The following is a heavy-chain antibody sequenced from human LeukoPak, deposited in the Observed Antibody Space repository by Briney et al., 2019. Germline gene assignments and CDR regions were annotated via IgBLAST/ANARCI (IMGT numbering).Heavy chain of an antibody. Sequence: GGSLRLSCSASGFTFSSYGMHWVRQAPGKGLEWVAFIRYDGNNKYYADSVKGRFTISRDNSKNTLFLQMNSLRAEDTAVYYCAREGGGRDYWGQGTLVTVSS. CDR3: AREGGGRDY. V-gene: IGHV3-30*02. J-gene: IGHJ4*02. CDR2: IRYDGNNK. CDR1: GFTFSSYG. D-gene: IGHD4-23*01.